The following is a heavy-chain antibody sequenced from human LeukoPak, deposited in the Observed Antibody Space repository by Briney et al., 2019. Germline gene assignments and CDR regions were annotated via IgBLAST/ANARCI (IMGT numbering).Heavy chain of an antibody. J-gene: IGHJ4*02. Sequence: GGSLRLSCAASGFTFSSFAMGWVRLAPGKGLQWISCIYGSNNNTYYTDSVTGRFTISRDNSKTTLFLQMNSLRAEDTAVYYCAKGISGSCYXGLGFWGQGTLVTVSS. D-gene: IGHD2-2*02. V-gene: IGHV3-23*05. CDR1: GFTFSSFA. CDR3: AKGISGSCYXGLGF. CDR2: IYGSNNNT.